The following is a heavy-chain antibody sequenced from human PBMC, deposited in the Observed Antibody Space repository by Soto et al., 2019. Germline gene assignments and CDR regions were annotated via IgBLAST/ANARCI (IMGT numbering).Heavy chain of an antibody. D-gene: IGHD3-10*01. CDR2: IIPIFGTA. J-gene: IGHJ3*02. Sequence: QVQLVQSGAEVKKPGSSVKVSCKASGGTFSSYAISWLRQAPGQGLEWMGGIIPIFGTANYAQKFQGRVTITAGEATSIAYMELSSLRSEATAVYCCARDSYYGSGRTGLNPFDIWGQGTMVHVSS. CDR1: GGTFSSYA. V-gene: IGHV1-69*12. CDR3: ARDSYYGSGRTGLNPFDI.